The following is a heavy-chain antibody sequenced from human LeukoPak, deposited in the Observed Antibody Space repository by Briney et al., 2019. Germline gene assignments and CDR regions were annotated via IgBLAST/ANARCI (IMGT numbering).Heavy chain of an antibody. D-gene: IGHD3-10*01. V-gene: IGHV1-24*01. CDR3: ATARITMVRGVITEFDY. J-gene: IGHJ4*02. CDR2: FDPEDGET. Sequence: VASVKVSCKVSGYTLTELSMHWVRQAPGEGLEWMGGFDPEDGETIYARKFQGRVTMTEDTSTDTAYMELSSLRSEDTAVYYCATARITMVRGVITEFDYWGQGTLVTVSS. CDR1: GYTLTELS.